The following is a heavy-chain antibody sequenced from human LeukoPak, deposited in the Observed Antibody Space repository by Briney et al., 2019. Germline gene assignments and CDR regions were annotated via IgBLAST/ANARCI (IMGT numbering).Heavy chain of an antibody. Sequence: PGGSLRLSCAASGFTFDDYAMHWVRQAPGKGLEWVSGISWNSGSIGYADSVKGRFTISRDNAKNSPYLQMNSLRAEDTALYYCAKDSYDSSGSFDYWGQGTLVTVSS. J-gene: IGHJ4*02. CDR1: GFTFDDYA. CDR2: ISWNSGSI. V-gene: IGHV3-9*01. D-gene: IGHD3-22*01. CDR3: AKDSYDSSGSFDY.